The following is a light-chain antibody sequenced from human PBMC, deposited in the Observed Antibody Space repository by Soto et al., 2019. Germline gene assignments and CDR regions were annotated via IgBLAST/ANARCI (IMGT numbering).Light chain of an antibody. CDR1: QSVSSY. Sequence: EIVLTQSPATLSLSPGERATLSCRASQSVSSYLAWYQQKPGQAPRLLIYDASNRTTGIPARFSGSGSGTDFTLTISSLEPEDFAVYYCQQRSNWPPMYTFRQGPKLEIK. CDR3: QQRSNWPPMYT. CDR2: DAS. J-gene: IGKJ2*01. V-gene: IGKV3-11*01.